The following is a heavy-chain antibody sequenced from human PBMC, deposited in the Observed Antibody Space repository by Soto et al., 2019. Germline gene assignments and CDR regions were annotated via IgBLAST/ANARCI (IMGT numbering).Heavy chain of an antibody. CDR2: ISSSSSYI. Sequence: PAGSVRLSCAASGFTFSSYSMNWVRQAPGKGLEWVSSISSSSSYIYYADSVKGRFTISRDNAKNSLYLQMNSLRAEDTAVYYCARGAPDIVVVVAALFDYWGQGTLVTVSS. D-gene: IGHD2-15*01. J-gene: IGHJ4*02. V-gene: IGHV3-21*01. CDR3: ARGAPDIVVVVAALFDY. CDR1: GFTFSSYS.